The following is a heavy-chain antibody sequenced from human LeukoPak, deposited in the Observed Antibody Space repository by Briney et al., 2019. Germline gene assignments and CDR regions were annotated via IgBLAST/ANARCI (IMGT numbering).Heavy chain of an antibody. Sequence: SETLSLTCAVYGGSFSGYYWSWIRQPPGKGLEWIGEINHSGSTNYNPSLKSRVTISVDTSKNQFSLKLSSVTAADAAVYYCASSYSSPDYWGQGTLVTVSS. D-gene: IGHD6-19*01. V-gene: IGHV4-34*01. CDR3: ASSYSSPDY. CDR2: INHSGST. CDR1: GGSFSGYY. J-gene: IGHJ4*02.